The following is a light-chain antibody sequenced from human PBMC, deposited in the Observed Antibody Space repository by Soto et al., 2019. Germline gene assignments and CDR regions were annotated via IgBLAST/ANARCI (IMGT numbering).Light chain of an antibody. CDR1: QSVNSY. CDR3: QQRSNWPL. CDR2: HAS. Sequence: ELVLTQSPATLPLSPGVRATLSCRASQSVNSYLACYQQIPGQAPRLLLYHASHRATAIPARFSGSGCGTDFTITTSSLEPEDFAGYYCQQRSNWPLFGQGTRLEIK. V-gene: IGKV3-11*01. J-gene: IGKJ5*01.